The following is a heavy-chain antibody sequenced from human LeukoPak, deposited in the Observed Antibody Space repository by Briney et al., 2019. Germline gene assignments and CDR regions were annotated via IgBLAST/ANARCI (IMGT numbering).Heavy chain of an antibody. CDR3: ARRRRGSSNVDY. CDR2: IYYSGST. V-gene: IGHV4-39*01. CDR1: GDSISNSDYY. D-gene: IGHD3-10*01. Sequence: SETLSLSCIVSGDSISNSDYYWSWIRQPPGKGLGWIGCIYYSGSTYYNPSLKSRVTISIDTSKNQFSLKVNSVTAADTAVYYCARRRRGSSNVDYWGQGILVTVSS. J-gene: IGHJ4*02.